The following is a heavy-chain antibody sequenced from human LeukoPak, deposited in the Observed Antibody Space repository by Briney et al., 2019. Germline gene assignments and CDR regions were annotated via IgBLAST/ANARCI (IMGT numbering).Heavy chain of an antibody. V-gene: IGHV3-9*03. CDR3: AREPYYDSSGYVLDY. D-gene: IGHD3-22*01. CDR2: ISWNSGHK. J-gene: IGHJ4*02. Sequence: PGGSLRLSCAASGFTFDDYAMHWVRQAPGKGLEWVSGISWNSGHKGYADSVKGRFTISRDNSKNTLYLQMGSLRAEDMAVYYCAREPYYDSSGYVLDYWGQGTLVTVSS. CDR1: GFTFDDYA.